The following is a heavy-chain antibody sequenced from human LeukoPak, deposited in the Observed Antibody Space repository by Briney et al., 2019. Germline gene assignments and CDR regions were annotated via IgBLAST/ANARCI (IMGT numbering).Heavy chain of an antibody. Sequence: GASVKVSCKASGYTFTSYDINWVRQATGQGLEWMGWMNPNSGNTGYAQKFQGRVTITRNTSISTAYMELSSLRSEDTAVYYCARVVRRFAAGGFGYWGQGTLVTVSS. CDR2: MNPNSGNT. J-gene: IGHJ4*02. D-gene: IGHD3-3*01. V-gene: IGHV1-8*03. CDR1: GYTFTSYD. CDR3: ARVVRRFAAGGFGY.